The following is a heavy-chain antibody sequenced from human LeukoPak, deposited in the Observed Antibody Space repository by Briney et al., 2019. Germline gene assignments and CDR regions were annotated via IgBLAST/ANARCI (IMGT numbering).Heavy chain of an antibody. J-gene: IGHJ4*02. CDR2: FDPEDGET. V-gene: IGHV1-24*01. D-gene: IGHD3-3*01. Sequence: ASVTVSCTVSGYTLTELSMHWVRQAPGKGLEWMGGFDPEDGETIYAQKFQGRVTMTEDTSTDTAYMELSSLRSEDTAVYYCARCDDFWSGYFYYFDYWGQGTLVTVSS. CDR1: GYTLTELS. CDR3: ARCDDFWSGYFYYFDY.